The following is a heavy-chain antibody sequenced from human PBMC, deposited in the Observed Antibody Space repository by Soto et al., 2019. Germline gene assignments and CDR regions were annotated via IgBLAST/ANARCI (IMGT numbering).Heavy chain of an antibody. J-gene: IGHJ6*03. CDR1: GFTFSSYA. D-gene: IGHD2-15*01. Sequence: EVQLVESGGGLVQPGGSLRLSCAASGFTFSSYAMHWVRQAPGKGLEYVSAISSNGGSTYYANSVKGRFTISRDNSENTLYLQMGSMRAEDMAVYYCASGGHTKIYCSGGSCYPFVYYYYYMDVWGKGTTVTVSS. CDR3: ASGGHTKIYCSGGSCYPFVYYYYYMDV. V-gene: IGHV3-64*01. CDR2: ISSNGGST.